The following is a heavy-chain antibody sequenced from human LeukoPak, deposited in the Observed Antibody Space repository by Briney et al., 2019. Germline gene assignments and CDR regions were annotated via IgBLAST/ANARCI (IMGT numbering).Heavy chain of an antibody. CDR2: ISGTSNTI. Sequence: PGGSLRLSCVASGFTFSTYSMNWVRQAPGKGLEWVSYISGTSNTIYYADSVKGRFTISRDNAKNPLYLQVNSLRAEDTAIYYCARDLGSYTSGWYMGFDYWGQGTLVTVSS. D-gene: IGHD6-19*01. CDR1: GFTFSTYS. CDR3: ARDLGSYTSGWYMGFDY. V-gene: IGHV3-48*01. J-gene: IGHJ4*02.